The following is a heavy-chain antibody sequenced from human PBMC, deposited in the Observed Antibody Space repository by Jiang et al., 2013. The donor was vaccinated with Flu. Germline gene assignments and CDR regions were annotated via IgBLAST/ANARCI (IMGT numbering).Heavy chain of an antibody. CDR1: GDSVSGNSVS. CDR2: TYYRSKWYN. CDR3: ARGGTVAGSYWTFED. D-gene: IGHD6-19*01. J-gene: IGHJ4*02. Sequence: QTLSLTCVISGDSVSGNSVSWSWIRQSPSRGLEWLGRTYYRSKWYNEYGESVRSRITLNPDTSKNQFSLHLNSMTPEDTGVYYCARGGTVAGSYWTFEDWGQGTLVTVSS. V-gene: IGHV6-1*01.